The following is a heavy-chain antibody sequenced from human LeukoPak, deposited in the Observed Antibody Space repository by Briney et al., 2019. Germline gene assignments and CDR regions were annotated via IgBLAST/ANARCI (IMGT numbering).Heavy chain of an antibody. CDR1: GFTFSSYI. J-gene: IGHJ4*02. Sequence: PGGSLRLSCAASGFTFSSYIMNWVRQAPGKGLEWVSSISSSSSSYIYYADSVKGRFTISRDNAKNSLYLQMNSLRAEDTAVYYCATIPGYSSGWYGGYDYWGQGTLVTVSS. CDR3: ATIPGYSSGWYGGYDY. D-gene: IGHD6-19*01. CDR2: ISSSSSSYI. V-gene: IGHV3-21*01.